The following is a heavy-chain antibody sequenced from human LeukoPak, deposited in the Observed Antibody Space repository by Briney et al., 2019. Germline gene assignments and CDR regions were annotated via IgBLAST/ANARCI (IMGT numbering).Heavy chain of an antibody. D-gene: IGHD2/OR15-2a*01. Sequence: SQTLSLTCTVSGGSISSGGYYWSWIRQPPGKGLEWIGYIYHSGSTYYNPSLKSRVTISVDRSKNQFSLKLSSVTAADTAVYYCAFLATRGYYFDYWGQGTLVTVSS. J-gene: IGHJ4*02. CDR1: GGSISSGGYY. CDR2: IYHSGST. V-gene: IGHV4-30-2*01. CDR3: AFLATRGYYFDY.